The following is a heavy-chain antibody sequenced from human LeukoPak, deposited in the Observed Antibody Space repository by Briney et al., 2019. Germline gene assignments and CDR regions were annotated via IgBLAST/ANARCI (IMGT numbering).Heavy chain of an antibody. CDR1: GFTPGSYW. Sequence: GGSLRLSCTASGFTPGSYWMACVRQAPGKGREWVANLKPDGSATYYLGSVRGRFTISRDNDKSSLYLQTNSLRVEDTAVYYCGRSVAGIDYWGQGTLVTVSS. D-gene: IGHD6-19*01. CDR3: GRSVAGIDY. CDR2: LKPDGSAT. V-gene: IGHV3-7*01. J-gene: IGHJ4*02.